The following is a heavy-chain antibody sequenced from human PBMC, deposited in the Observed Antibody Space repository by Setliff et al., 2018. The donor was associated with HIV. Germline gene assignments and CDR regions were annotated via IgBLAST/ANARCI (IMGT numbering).Heavy chain of an antibody. CDR1: GYSISSGYY. Sequence: SETLSLTCAVSGYSISSGYYWGWIRQPPGKGLEWIGEINHSGSTNYNPSLKSRVTISVDTSKNQFSLKLSSVTAADTAVYYCARGGYYYGSGSSLNYYGMDVWGQGTTVTVSS. V-gene: IGHV4-38-2*01. CDR2: INHSGST. CDR3: ARGGYYYGSGSSLNYYGMDV. J-gene: IGHJ6*02. D-gene: IGHD3-10*01.